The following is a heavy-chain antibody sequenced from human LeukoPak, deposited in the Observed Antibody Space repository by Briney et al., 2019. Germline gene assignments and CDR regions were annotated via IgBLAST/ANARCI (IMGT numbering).Heavy chain of an antibody. CDR2: IRYDGSNK. CDR3: VTNFDPDVD. D-gene: IGHD3-9*01. Sequence: GGSLRLSCAASGFTFSSYGMHWVRQAPGKGLEWVAFIRYDGSNKYYADSVKGRFTISRDNAKNSLYLQMNSLRAEDTAVYYCVTNFDPDVDWGQGTLVTVSS. CDR1: GFTFSSYG. J-gene: IGHJ4*02. V-gene: IGHV3-30*02.